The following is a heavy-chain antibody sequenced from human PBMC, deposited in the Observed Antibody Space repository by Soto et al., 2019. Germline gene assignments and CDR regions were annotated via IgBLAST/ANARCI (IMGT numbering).Heavy chain of an antibody. CDR2: ISSNGGST. CDR3: ARDLQPLLPLRNDAFDI. Sequence: GGSLRLSCAASGFTFSSYAMHWVRQAPGKGLEYVSAISSNGGSTYYANSVKGRFTISRDNSKNTLYLQMGSLRAEDMAVYYCARDLQPLLPLRNDAFDIWGQGTMVTVSS. V-gene: IGHV3-64*01. CDR1: GFTFSSYA. D-gene: IGHD2-15*01. J-gene: IGHJ3*02.